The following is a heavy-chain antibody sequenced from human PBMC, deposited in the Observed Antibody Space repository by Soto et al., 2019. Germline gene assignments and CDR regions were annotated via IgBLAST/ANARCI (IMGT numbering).Heavy chain of an antibody. CDR3: AKGEVRGIIPSYFDY. CDR1: GFTFSSYA. D-gene: IGHD3-10*01. CDR2: ISYDGSNK. J-gene: IGHJ4*02. Sequence: GGSLRLSCAASGFTFSSYAMHWVRQAPGKGLEWVAVISYDGSNKYYADSVKGRFTISRDNSKNTLYLQMNSLRAEDTAVYYCAKGEVRGIIPSYFDYWGLGTLVTVSS. V-gene: IGHV3-30-3*01.